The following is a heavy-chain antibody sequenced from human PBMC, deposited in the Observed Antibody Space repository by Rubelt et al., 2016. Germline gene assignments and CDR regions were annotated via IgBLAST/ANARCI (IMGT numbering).Heavy chain of an antibody. V-gene: IGHV3-23*04. CDR1: GFTFSSYA. CDR3: SASAPTLFPLVSGENSPSNTRGVAVXCLAQDF. J-gene: IGHJ2*01. D-gene: IGHD4-17*01. CDR2: ISGSGGST. Sequence: EVQLVESGGGLVQPGGSLRLSCAASGFTFSSYAMSWVRQAPGKGLEWVSAISGSGGSTYYADSVKGRFTISRDNSKNTLYLQMNSLRSEDTAVYYWSASAPTLFPLVSGENSPSNTRGVAVXCLAQDF.